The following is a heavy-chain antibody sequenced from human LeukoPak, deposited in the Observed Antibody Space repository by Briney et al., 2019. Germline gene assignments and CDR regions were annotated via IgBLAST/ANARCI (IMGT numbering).Heavy chain of an antibody. V-gene: IGHV1-2*02. CDR3: ASSFVVVPAGYYMDV. J-gene: IGHJ6*03. CDR2: INPNSGGT. Sequence: GGSLRLSCAASGFTFSSYAMHWVRQAPGQGLEWMGWINPNSGGTNYAQKFQGRVTMTRDTSISTAYMELSRLRSDDTAVYYCASSFVVVPAGYYMDVWGKGTTVTVSS. D-gene: IGHD2-2*01. CDR1: GFTFSSYA.